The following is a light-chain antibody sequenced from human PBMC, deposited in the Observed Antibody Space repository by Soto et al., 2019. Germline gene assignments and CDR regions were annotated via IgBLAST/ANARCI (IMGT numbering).Light chain of an antibody. V-gene: IGLV2-11*01. CDR1: SSDVGSYNY. Sequence: QSALTQPRSVSGSPGQSVTISCTGTSSDVGSYNYVSWYQHHPGKAPQLMIFDVSKRPSGVPDRFSGSKSGKTASLTISGLQAEDEADYYCCSYAGSTRVFGGGTKLTVL. CDR3: CSYAGSTRV. J-gene: IGLJ2*01. CDR2: DVS.